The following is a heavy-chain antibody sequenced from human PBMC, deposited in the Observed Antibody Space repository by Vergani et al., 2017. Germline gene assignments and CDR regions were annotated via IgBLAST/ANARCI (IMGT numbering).Heavy chain of an antibody. CDR2: INHSGST. D-gene: IGHD6-19*01. J-gene: IGHJ4*02. CDR3: ARVPMYSSGWHVGVY. CDR1: GGSFSGYY. Sequence: QVQLQQWGAGLLKPSETLSLTCAVYGGSFSGYYWSWIRQPPGKGLEWIGEINHSGSTNYNPSLKSRVTISVDTSKNQFSLKLSSVTAADTAVYYCARVPMYSSGWHVGVYWGQGPLVTVSS. V-gene: IGHV4-34*01.